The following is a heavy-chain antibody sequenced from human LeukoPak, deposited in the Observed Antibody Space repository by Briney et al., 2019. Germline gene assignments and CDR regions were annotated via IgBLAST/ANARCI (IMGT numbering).Heavy chain of an antibody. D-gene: IGHD5-12*01. Sequence: PGGSLRLSCAASGFTFDDYAMHWVRQAPGKGLEWVSGINWNSGSIGYADSVKGRFTISRDNAKNSLYLQMNSLRAEDTALYYCAKSSSYSGYKGDFVYWGXXXXXTVSS. J-gene: IGHJ4*01. V-gene: IGHV3-9*01. CDR3: AKSSSYSGYKGDFVY. CDR1: GFTFDDYA. CDR2: INWNSGSI.